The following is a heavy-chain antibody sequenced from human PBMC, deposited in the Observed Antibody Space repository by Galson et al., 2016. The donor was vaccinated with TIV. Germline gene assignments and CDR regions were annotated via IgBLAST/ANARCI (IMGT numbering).Heavy chain of an antibody. V-gene: IGHV1-69*13. CDR2: IIPMFKIA. J-gene: IGHJ3*02. D-gene: IGHD5-18*01. CDR1: GGTFSSDA. Sequence: SVKVSCKASGGTFSSDAISWVRLAPGQGLEWMGGIIPMFKIADYAQKFQGRVTISADEFPSAAYMELSSLRFEDTAVYYCARARGYNFENAFHIWGQGTMVTVSS. CDR3: ARARGYNFENAFHI.